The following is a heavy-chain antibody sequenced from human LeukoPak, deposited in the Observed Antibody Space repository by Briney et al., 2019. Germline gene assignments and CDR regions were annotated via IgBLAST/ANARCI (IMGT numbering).Heavy chain of an antibody. J-gene: IGHJ4*02. D-gene: IGHD2-15*01. Sequence: PGGSLRLSCAASGFTFSDYYMSWIRQAPGKGLEWVSYISSSGSTIYYADSVKGRFTISRDNAKNSLYLQMNSLRAADTAVYYCARYSSGYPTYYFDYWGQGTLVTVSS. CDR3: ARYSSGYPTYYFDY. CDR2: ISSSGSTI. V-gene: IGHV3-11*04. CDR1: GFTFSDYY.